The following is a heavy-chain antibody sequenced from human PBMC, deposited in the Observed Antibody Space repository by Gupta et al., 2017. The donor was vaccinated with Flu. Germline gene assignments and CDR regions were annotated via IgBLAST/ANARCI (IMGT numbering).Heavy chain of an antibody. CDR3: ARFPDYSNYEMLDY. D-gene: IGHD4-4*01. V-gene: IGHV5-51*01. J-gene: IGHJ4*02. CDR2: IYPGDSDI. Sequence: GKGLEWMGIIYPGDSDIRYSPSFQGQVTISADKSISTAYLQWSSLKASDTAMYYCARFPDYSNYEMLDYWGQGTLVTVSS.